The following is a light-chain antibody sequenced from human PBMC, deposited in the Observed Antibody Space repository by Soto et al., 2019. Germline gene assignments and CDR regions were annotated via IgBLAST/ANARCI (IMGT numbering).Light chain of an antibody. J-gene: IGLJ1*01. V-gene: IGLV2-14*01. CDR1: SSDVGGYNY. CDR3: SSYTSSSTLYV. Sequence: SALTQPASVSGSPGQSLTISWTGTSSDVGGYNYVSWYQQHPGKAPKLMIYDVSNRPSGVSNRFSGSKSGNTASLTISGLQAEDEADYYCSSYTSSSTLYVFGTGTKVTVL. CDR2: DVS.